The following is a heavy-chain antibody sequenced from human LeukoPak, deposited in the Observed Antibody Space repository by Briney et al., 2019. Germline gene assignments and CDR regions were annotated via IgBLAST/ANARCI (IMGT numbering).Heavy chain of an antibody. CDR1: GGSISSYY. Sequence: KTSETLSLTCTVSGGSISSYYWSWIRQPPGKGLEWIGEVNHTGSTNYNPSLRSRVTISVDTSKNQFSLKLNSVTAADTAVYYCASSYLYGSGSYFLDFWGRGTLVTVSS. D-gene: IGHD3-10*01. J-gene: IGHJ4*02. CDR2: VNHTGST. V-gene: IGHV4-34*01. CDR3: ASSYLYGSGSYFLDF.